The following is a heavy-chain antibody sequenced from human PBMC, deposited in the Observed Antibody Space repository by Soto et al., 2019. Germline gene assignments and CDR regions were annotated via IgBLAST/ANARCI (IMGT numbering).Heavy chain of an antibody. Sequence: ASVKVSCKASGYTFTSYYMHWVRQAPGQGLEWMGIINPSGGSTSYAQKFQGRVTMTRDTSTSTVYMELSSLRSEDTAVYYCARDLGIAVAGTDYFDYWGQGTLVTVS. J-gene: IGHJ4*02. CDR1: GYTFTSYY. CDR2: INPSGGST. D-gene: IGHD6-19*01. V-gene: IGHV1-46*03. CDR3: ARDLGIAVAGTDYFDY.